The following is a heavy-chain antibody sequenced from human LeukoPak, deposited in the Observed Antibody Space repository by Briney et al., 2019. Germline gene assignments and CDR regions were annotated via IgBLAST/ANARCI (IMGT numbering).Heavy chain of an antibody. J-gene: IGHJ4*02. Sequence: GGSLRLSCAASGFPFSTYNMNWVRQAPGKGLEWVSYVSSSGGTTYYADSVKGRFTISRDNAKNSLYLQMNSLRVEDTAVYYCAREGDGTARYWGQGTLVTVSS. CDR2: VSSSGGTT. CDR3: AREGDGTARY. V-gene: IGHV3-48*04. CDR1: GFPFSTYN.